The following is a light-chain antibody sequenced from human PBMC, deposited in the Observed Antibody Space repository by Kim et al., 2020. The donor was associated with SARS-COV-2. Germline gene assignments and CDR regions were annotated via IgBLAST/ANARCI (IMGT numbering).Light chain of an antibody. J-gene: IGLJ1*01. CDR1: KLGDKY. CDR3: QAWDSSTYV. CDR2: QDN. V-gene: IGLV3-1*01. Sequence: SLFPGQTAIITCSGDKLGDKYASWYQQKSGQSPVLVIYQDNKRPSGIPERFSGSNSGNTATLTISGTQAMDEADYYCQAWDSSTYVFGPGTKVTVL.